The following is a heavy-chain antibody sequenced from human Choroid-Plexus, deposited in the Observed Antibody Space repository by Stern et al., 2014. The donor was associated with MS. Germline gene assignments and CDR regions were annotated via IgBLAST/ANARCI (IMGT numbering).Heavy chain of an antibody. CDR3: AKDRQYLTYFFDH. V-gene: IGHV3-30*18. CDR1: GFTFGSCA. D-gene: IGHD2/OR15-2a*01. Sequence: VQLVESGGGAVQPGRPLRLSCVASGFTFGSCAMHWVRQAPGKGLEGVAGVSYDGSNKYYADSVKGRFTISRDNSQNTLYMQMSSLRPEDTAVYYCAKDRQYLTYFFDHWGQGSLVTVSS. J-gene: IGHJ5*02. CDR2: VSYDGSNK.